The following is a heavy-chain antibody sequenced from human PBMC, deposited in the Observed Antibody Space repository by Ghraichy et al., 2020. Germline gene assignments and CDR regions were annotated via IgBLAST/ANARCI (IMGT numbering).Heavy chain of an antibody. Sequence: GESLNISCAASGFTFDDYGMSWVRQAPGKGLEWVSGINWNGGSTGYADSVKGRFTISRDNAKNSLYLQMNSLRAEDTALYYCARGPHDFDWLFPFDYWGQGTLVTVSS. J-gene: IGHJ4*02. D-gene: IGHD3-9*01. CDR2: INWNGGST. V-gene: IGHV3-20*04. CDR3: ARGPHDFDWLFPFDY. CDR1: GFTFDDYG.